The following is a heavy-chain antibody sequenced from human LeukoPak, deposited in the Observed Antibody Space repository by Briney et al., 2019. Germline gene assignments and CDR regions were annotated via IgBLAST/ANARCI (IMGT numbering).Heavy chain of an antibody. CDR1: GGSVSSGSYY. V-gene: IGHV4-61*01. Sequence: SETLSLTCTVSGGSVSSGSYYWSWIRQPPGKGLEWIGYIYYSGSTNYNPSLKSRVTISVDTSKNQFSLKLSSVTAADTAVYYCARVTQIPHSSTVSYYYGMDVWGQGTTVTVSS. D-gene: IGHD2-2*01. J-gene: IGHJ6*02. CDR3: ARVTQIPHSSTVSYYYGMDV. CDR2: IYYSGST.